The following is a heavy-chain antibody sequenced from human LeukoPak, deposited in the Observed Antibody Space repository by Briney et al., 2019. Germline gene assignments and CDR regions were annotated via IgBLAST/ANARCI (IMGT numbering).Heavy chain of an antibody. CDR1: GYTFTGYY. CDR3: ARNDWNDPWFDP. CDR2: LNPKSGGT. J-gene: IGHJ5*02. D-gene: IGHD1-1*01. Sequence: GASVKVSCKASGYTFTGYYIHWVRQAPGQGLEWMGWLNPKSGGTNYAQNFQGRVTMTRDTIINTAYMELSRLRSDDTAVYYSARNDWNDPWFDPWGQGTLVTVSS. V-gene: IGHV1-2*02.